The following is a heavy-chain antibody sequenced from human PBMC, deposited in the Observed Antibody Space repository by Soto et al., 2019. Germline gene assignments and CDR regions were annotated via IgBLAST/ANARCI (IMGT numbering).Heavy chain of an antibody. V-gene: IGHV3-7*01. CDR1: GFTFSSYW. CDR3: ARRRSVGSRTIFDS. J-gene: IGHJ4*02. CDR2: INEDGSDK. D-gene: IGHD2-15*01. Sequence: PGGSLRLSCAASGFTFSSYWMNWVRQAPGKGLEWVTNINEDGSDKYYVDSVKGRFTISRDNAKNPLYLQVDSLRAEDTAVYYCARRRSVGSRTIFDSWGQGTLVTVSS.